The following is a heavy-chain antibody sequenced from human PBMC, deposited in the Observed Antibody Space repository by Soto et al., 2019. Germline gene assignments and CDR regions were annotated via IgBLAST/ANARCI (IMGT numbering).Heavy chain of an antibody. Sequence: QVQLVQSGAEVKKPGASVKVSCKASGYTFTSYGISWVRQAPGQGLEWMGWISGYDGNTNYAQNLQGRVTLTTDTSTSTAYMELRNLRSDDTAMYYCARVRLQGQLAPFFWGQGTLVTVSS. J-gene: IGHJ4*02. D-gene: IGHD6-6*01. CDR3: ARVRLQGQLAPFF. CDR2: ISGYDGNT. V-gene: IGHV1-18*01. CDR1: GYTFTSYG.